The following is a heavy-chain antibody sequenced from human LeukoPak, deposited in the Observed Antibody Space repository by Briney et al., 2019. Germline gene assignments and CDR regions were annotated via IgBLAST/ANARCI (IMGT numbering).Heavy chain of an antibody. D-gene: IGHD3-22*01. J-gene: IGHJ4*02. CDR3: ARGPPTHYIDGSGYYYFDS. Sequence: SETLSLTCAVYGWSFSGYYWSWIRQPPGKGLDWIVEIRPGVSTNYNPSLKTRVTISVHTTKYHFSLRLNSVIGADTAVYYCARGPPTHYIDGSGYYYFDSWGQGTLVTVSS. V-gene: IGHV4-34*01. CDR1: GWSFSGYY. CDR2: IRPGVST.